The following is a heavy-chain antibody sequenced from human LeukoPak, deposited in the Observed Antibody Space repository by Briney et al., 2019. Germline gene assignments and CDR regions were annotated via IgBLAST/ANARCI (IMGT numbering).Heavy chain of an antibody. V-gene: IGHV4-59*12. D-gene: IGHD6-19*01. CDR1: GGSISSYY. CDR3: ARTPWSGWGWFDP. J-gene: IGHJ5*02. CDR2: IYYSGST. Sequence: SETLSLTCTVSGGSISSYYWSWIRQPPGKGLEWIGYIYYSGSTNYNPSLKSRVTISVDTSKNQFSLKLSSVTAADTAVYYCARTPWSGWGWFDPWGQGTLVTVSS.